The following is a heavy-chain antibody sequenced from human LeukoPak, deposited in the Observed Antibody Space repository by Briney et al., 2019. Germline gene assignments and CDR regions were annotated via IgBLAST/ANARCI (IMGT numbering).Heavy chain of an antibody. J-gene: IGHJ4*02. D-gene: IGHD2-2*01. Sequence: SETLSLTCSVSDGSMGTYYWGWIRQPPGKGLEWIGYIYYSGSTTYNPSLKSRVTVSVDTSKNQSSLKLTSMPAADPAVYYCARGRLGRQHASFFDSWGQGTLVTVSS. CDR2: IYYSGST. CDR3: ARGRLGRQHASFFDS. CDR1: DGSMGTYY. V-gene: IGHV4-59*08.